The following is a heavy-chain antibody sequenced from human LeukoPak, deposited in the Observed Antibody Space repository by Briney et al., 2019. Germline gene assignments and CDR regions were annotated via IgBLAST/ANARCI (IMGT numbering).Heavy chain of an antibody. CDR1: GFTFNNYA. V-gene: IGHV3-23*01. J-gene: IGHJ4*02. CDR3: AKQAGYCSDGNCYFDY. CDR2: ISSSGGST. Sequence: GGSLRLSCAASGFTFNNYAMSWVRQVPGKGREWVSAISSSGGSTYYAEPVKGRFTISRDNSKNTVYVQMNSLRAEDTALYYCAKQAGYCSDGNCYFDYWGQGTLVTVSS. D-gene: IGHD2-15*01.